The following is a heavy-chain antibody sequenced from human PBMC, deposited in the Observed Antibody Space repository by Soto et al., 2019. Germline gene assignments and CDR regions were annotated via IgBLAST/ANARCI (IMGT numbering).Heavy chain of an antibody. CDR2: IYYSGST. Sequence: SETLSLTCTFSGGSISSSSYYWGWIRQPPGKGLEWIGSIYYSGSTYYNPSLKSRVTISVDTSKNQFSLKLSSVTAADTAVYYCARETDYDSSGIRLNWFDPWGQGTLVTVSS. V-gene: IGHV4-39*02. D-gene: IGHD3-22*01. J-gene: IGHJ5*02. CDR3: ARETDYDSSGIRLNWFDP. CDR1: GGSISSSSYY.